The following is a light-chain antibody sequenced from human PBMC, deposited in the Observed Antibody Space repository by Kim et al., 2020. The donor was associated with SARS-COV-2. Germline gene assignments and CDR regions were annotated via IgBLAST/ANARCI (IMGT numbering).Light chain of an antibody. CDR2: GKN. J-gene: IGLJ3*02. V-gene: IGLV3-19*01. CDR3: NARDSSGNHWV. CDR1: SLRRYY. Sequence: LRQTVRITCQGDSLRRYYASWYHQKPGQATVLVIYGKNNRPSGIPDRFSGSSAGNTASLIIPGAQADDEADHLSNARDSSGNHWVFGGGTQLTVL.